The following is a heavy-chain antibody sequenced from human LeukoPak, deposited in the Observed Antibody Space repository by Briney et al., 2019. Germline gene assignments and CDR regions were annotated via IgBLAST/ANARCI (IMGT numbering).Heavy chain of an antibody. CDR3: ASTYPEWSSGWSDFDY. D-gene: IGHD6-19*01. CDR1: GYTFTSYG. Sequence: ASVKVSCKASGYTFTSYGISWVRQAPGQGLEWMGWISAYNGNTNYAQKLQGSVTMTTDTSTSTAYMELRSLRSDATAVYYLASTYPEWSSGWSDFDYWGQGTLVTVSS. CDR2: ISAYNGNT. J-gene: IGHJ4*02. V-gene: IGHV1-18*01.